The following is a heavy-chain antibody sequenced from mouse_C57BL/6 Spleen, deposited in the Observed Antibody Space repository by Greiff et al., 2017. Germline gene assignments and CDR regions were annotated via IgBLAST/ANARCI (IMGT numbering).Heavy chain of an antibody. Sequence: DVMLVESGGGLVKPGGSLKLSCAASGFTFSDYGMHWVRQAPEKGLEWVAYISSGSSTIYYADTVKGRFTISRDKAKNTLFLQMTSLRSEDTAMYYCARRDYDAMDYWGQGTSVTVSS. J-gene: IGHJ4*01. CDR1: GFTFSDYG. V-gene: IGHV5-17*01. CDR2: ISSGSSTI. CDR3: ARRDYDAMDY.